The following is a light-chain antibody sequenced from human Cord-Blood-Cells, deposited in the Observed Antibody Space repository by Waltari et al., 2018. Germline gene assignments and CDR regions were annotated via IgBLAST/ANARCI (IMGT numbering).Light chain of an antibody. CDR3: SSYTSSSTLYV. Sequence: QSALTQPASVSGSPGQTIPLSCTGPSSDVGGYNYVPWYQQHPGKAPKLMIYEVSNRPSGVSNRFSGSKSGNTASLTISGLQAEDEADYYCSSYTSSSTLYVFGTGTKVTVL. V-gene: IGLV2-14*01. J-gene: IGLJ1*01. CDR1: SSDVGGYNY. CDR2: EVS.